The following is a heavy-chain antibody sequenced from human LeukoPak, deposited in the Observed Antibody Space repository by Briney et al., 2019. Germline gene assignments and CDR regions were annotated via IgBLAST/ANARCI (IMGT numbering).Heavy chain of an antibody. CDR1: GGPISNGFYY. V-gene: IGHV4-61*02. Sequence: SQTLSLTCTVSGGPISNGFYYWSWIRQPAGKGLEWIGRIYSSGSTNYNPSLKSRVTISVDTSKNQFSLQLSSVTAADTAVYYCARTYYDILTGYYSGGGPFDYWGQGTLVTVSS. CDR3: ARTYYDILTGYYSGGGPFDY. D-gene: IGHD3-9*01. J-gene: IGHJ4*02. CDR2: IYSSGST.